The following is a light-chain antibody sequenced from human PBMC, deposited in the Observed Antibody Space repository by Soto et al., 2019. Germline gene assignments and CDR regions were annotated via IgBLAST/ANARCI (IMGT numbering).Light chain of an antibody. CDR3: SSYAGSNNVV. CDR2: EVT. J-gene: IGLJ2*01. CDR1: SSDVGGYNY. V-gene: IGLV2-8*01. Sequence: QSVLTQPPSASGSPGQSVTISCTGTSSDVGGYNYVSWYQQHPGKAPKLMIYEVTKLASGVPDRFSGSKSGNTASLTVSGLQAEDEADYYCSSYAGSNNVVFGGGTKLTVL.